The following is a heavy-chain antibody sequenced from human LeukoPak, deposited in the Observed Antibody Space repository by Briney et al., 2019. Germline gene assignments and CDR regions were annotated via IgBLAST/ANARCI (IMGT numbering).Heavy chain of an antibody. CDR2: IYISGST. V-gene: IGHV4-4*07. Sequence: SETLSLTCTVSGASINSHYWSWIRQPAGKGLEWIGRIYISGSTNYNSSLQSRVTMSVDTSKNQFSLKLTSVTAADTAVYYCARALNPLPGTYYFDYWGQGTLVTVSS. CDR1: GASINSHY. D-gene: IGHD2-15*01. J-gene: IGHJ4*02. CDR3: ARALNPLPGTYYFDY.